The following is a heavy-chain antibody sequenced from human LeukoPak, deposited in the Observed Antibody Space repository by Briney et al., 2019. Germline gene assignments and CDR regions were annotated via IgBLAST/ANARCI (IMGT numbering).Heavy chain of an antibody. CDR3: ASGSYRPPFDY. J-gene: IGHJ4*02. CDR1: GGSFSGYY. V-gene: IGHV4-34*01. D-gene: IGHD3-16*02. CDR2: INHSGST. Sequence: SATLSLTCAVYGGSFSGYYWSWIRQPPGKGLEWIGEINHSGSTNYNPSLKSRVTISVDTSKNQFSLKLSSVTAADTAVYYCASGSYRPPFDYWGQGTLVTVSS.